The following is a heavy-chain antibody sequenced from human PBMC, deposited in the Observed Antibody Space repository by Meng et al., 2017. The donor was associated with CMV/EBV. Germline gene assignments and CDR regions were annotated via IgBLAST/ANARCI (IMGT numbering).Heavy chain of an antibody. V-gene: IGHV4-30-4*08. Sequence: QRQATGPGLVKPSQTLFLTCTVSGGSISSGDYYWSWIRQPPGKGLEWIGYIYYSGSTYYNPSLKSRVTISVDTSKNQFSLKLSSVTAADTAVYYCARVGRTSCYDYWGQGTLVTVSS. J-gene: IGHJ4*02. CDR3: ARVGRTSCYDY. CDR1: GGSISSGDYY. CDR2: IYYSGST. D-gene: IGHD2-2*01.